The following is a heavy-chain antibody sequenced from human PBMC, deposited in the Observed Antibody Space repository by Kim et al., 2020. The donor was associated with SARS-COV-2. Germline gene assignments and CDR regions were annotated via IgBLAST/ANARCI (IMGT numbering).Heavy chain of an antibody. D-gene: IGHD6-19*01. CDR1: GYTFTSYA. CDR3: ARDNQWLAQRQYYYYYGMDV. Sequence: ASVKVSCKASGYTFTSYAMHWVRQAPGQRLEWMGWINAGNGNTKYSQKFQGRVTITRDTSASTAYMELSSLRSEDTAVYYCARDNQWLAQRQYYYYYGMDVWGQGTTVTVSS. V-gene: IGHV1-3*01. CDR2: INAGNGNT. J-gene: IGHJ6*02.